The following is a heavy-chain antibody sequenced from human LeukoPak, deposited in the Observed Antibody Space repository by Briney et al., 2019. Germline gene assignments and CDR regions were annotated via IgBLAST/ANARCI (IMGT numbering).Heavy chain of an antibody. CDR1: NYSISSGYY. CDR3: AREGYDGIYYMDV. D-gene: IGHD3-3*01. CDR2: MHHTGST. J-gene: IGHJ6*03. V-gene: IGHV4-38-2*02. Sequence: SETLSLTCTVSNYSISSGYYWGWIRQPPGKGLEWIGSMHHTGSTYYNPSLKSRLTMSVDTFKNQFSLKLSSVTAADTAVYYCAREGYDGIYYMDVWGKGTTVTVSS.